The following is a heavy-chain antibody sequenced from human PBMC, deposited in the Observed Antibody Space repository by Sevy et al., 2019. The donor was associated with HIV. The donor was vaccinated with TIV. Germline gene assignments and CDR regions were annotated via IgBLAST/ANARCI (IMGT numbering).Heavy chain of an antibody. CDR1: GFTFTSSA. V-gene: IGHV1-58*01. Sequence: ASVKVSCKASGFTFTSSAVQWVRQARGQRLEWIGWIVVGSGNTNYAQKFQERVTITRDMSTSTAYMELSSLRSEDTAVYYCAADQKDSSNLYYYYYYGMDVWGQGTTVTASS. CDR3: AADQKDSSNLYYYYYYGMDV. D-gene: IGHD3-22*01. J-gene: IGHJ6*02. CDR2: IVVGSGNT.